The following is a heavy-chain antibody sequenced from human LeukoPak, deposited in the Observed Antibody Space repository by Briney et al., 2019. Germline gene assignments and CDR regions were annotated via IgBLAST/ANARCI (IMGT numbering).Heavy chain of an antibody. V-gene: IGHV3-74*01. J-gene: IGHJ4*02. CDR3: ARRDNYDY. D-gene: IGHD2-15*01. Sequence: PWGALRLSWAASGFTLSGNWMHWVRQAPGKGLVWVSRINSDGSSTSYADSVKGRFTISRDNAKNTLYLQMNSLRAEDTAVYYCARRDNYDYWGQGTLVTVSS. CDR1: GFTLSGNW. CDR2: INSDGSST.